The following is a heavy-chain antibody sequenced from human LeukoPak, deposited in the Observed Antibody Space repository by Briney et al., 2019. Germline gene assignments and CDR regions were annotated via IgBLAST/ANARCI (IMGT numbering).Heavy chain of an antibody. J-gene: IGHJ4*02. CDR3: AKDRAMVRGVIITTDY. CDR1: GFTFSSYG. Sequence: GGSLRLSCAASGFTFSSYGMHWVRQAPGQGLEWVAFIRYDGSNKYYADSVKGRFTISRDNSKNTLYLQMNSLRAEDTAVYYCAKDRAMVRGVIITTDYWGQGTLVTVSS. D-gene: IGHD3-10*01. CDR2: IRYDGSNK. V-gene: IGHV3-30*02.